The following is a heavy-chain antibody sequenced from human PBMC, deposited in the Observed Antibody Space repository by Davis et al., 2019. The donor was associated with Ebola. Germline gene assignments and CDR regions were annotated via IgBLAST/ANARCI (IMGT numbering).Heavy chain of an antibody. J-gene: IGHJ6*04. Sequence: SVKVSCKASGGTFSTYAISWVRQAPGQGLEWMGGIIPIFGTSNYAQKFQGRVTITADESTSTAYMELSSLRSEDTAVYYCARDERVLWFGDPSCHCGLDVWGKGTTVTVSS. V-gene: IGHV1-69*13. CDR3: ARDERVLWFGDPSCHCGLDV. CDR1: GGTFSTYA. CDR2: IIPIFGTS. D-gene: IGHD3-10*01.